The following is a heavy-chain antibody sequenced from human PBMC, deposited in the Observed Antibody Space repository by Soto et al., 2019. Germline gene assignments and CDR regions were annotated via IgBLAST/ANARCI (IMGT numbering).Heavy chain of an antibody. J-gene: IGHJ5*02. V-gene: IGHV4-39*01. CDR1: GGSISSSSYY. CDR2: IYYSGST. D-gene: IGHD3-10*01. CDR3: AITMVRGAMVLDH. Sequence: PSETLSLTCTVSGGSISSSSYYWGWIRQPPGKGLEWIGSIYYSGSTYYNPSLKSRVTISVDTSKNQFSLKLSSVTAADTAVYYCAITMVRGAMVLDHWGQGTLVTVSS.